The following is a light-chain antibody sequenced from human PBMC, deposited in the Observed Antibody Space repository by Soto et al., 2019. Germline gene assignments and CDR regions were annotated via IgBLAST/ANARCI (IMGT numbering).Light chain of an antibody. CDR2: DTS. CDR1: QSVINY. Sequence: ILLPQYPSTLPLNRGGRAALSCRASQSVINYLAWYQQKPGQASRLLIYDTSNRATGIPARFSGSGSGTDFTLIISSLEPEDFAVYYCQQRANWPLTFGGGIKVDIK. CDR3: QQRANWPLT. J-gene: IGKJ4*01. V-gene: IGKV3-11*01.